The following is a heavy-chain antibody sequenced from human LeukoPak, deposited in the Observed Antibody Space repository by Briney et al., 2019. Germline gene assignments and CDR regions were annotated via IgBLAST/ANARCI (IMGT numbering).Heavy chain of an antibody. J-gene: IGHJ4*02. CDR2: IYYSGST. Sequence: SETLSLTCTVSGVSISSYYWTWIRQPPGKGLEWIGYIYYSGSTNYNPSLKSRVTISIDTSKNQFSLKVSSVTAADTAVYYCARTFTSSWLDYWGQGTLVTVSS. CDR1: GVSISSYY. CDR3: ARTFTSSWLDY. D-gene: IGHD6-13*01. V-gene: IGHV4-59*01.